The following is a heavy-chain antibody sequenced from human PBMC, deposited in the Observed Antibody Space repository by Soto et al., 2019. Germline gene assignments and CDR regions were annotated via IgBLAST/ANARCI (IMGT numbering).Heavy chain of an antibody. J-gene: IGHJ4*02. CDR2: IYYSGRT. CDR3: ARHPYGSGSYYTPD. Sequence: QLQLQESGPGLVKPSETLSLTCTVSGGSISSSSYYWGWIRQPPGQGLEWIGSIYYSGRTYYNPSRKRRVTLSVDTSKNQFSLKLTSVTAADTAVYYGARHPYGSGSYYTPDWGQGTLVTVSA. D-gene: IGHD3-10*01. CDR1: GGSISSSSYY. V-gene: IGHV4-39*01.